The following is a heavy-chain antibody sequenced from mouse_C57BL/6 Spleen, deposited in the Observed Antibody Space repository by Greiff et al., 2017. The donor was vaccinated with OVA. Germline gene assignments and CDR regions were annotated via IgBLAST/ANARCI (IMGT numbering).Heavy chain of an antibody. J-gene: IGHJ2*01. CDR2: IYPRSGNT. D-gene: IGHD1-1*01. V-gene: IGHV1-81*01. CDR1: GYTFTSYG. Sequence: VKLMESGAELARPGASVKLSCKASGYTFTSYGISWVKQRTGQGLEWIGEIYPRSGNTYYNEKFKGKATLTADKSSSTAYMELRSLTSEDSAVYFCARSDGSSYGYWGQGTTLTVSS. CDR3: ARSDGSSYGY.